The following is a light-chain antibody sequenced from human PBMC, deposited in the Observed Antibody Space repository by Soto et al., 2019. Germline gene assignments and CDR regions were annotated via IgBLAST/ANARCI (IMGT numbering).Light chain of an antibody. J-gene: IGLJ1*01. Sequence: QSVLTQPPSASGTPGQRVTISCSGSRSNIGSNTVHWYQQLPGTAPKLLIYSNNQRPSGVPDRFSGSKSGTSASLAISGLQSEDEADYYCAAWDDRLNGYVFATGTKVT. V-gene: IGLV1-44*01. CDR2: SNN. CDR3: AAWDDRLNGYV. CDR1: RSNIGSNT.